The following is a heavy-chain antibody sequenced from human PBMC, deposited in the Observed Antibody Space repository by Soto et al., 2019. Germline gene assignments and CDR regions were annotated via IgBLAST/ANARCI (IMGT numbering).Heavy chain of an antibody. CDR1: GYIFTGYY. D-gene: IGHD6-19*01. CDR2: INPNSGDT. CDR3: ATSRISIAVAGETEYYFDY. Sequence: ASVKVSCKASGYIFTGYYMHWVRQAPGQGLEWMGWINPNSGDTNYTQKFQGWVTMTRDTSISTAYMELSRLRSDGTAVYYCATSRISIAVAGETEYYFDYWGQGTPVTRLL. J-gene: IGHJ4*02. V-gene: IGHV1-2*04.